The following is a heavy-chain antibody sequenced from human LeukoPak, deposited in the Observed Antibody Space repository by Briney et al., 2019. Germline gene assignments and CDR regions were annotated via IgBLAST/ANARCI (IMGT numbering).Heavy chain of an antibody. CDR3: AKDLVSQGPAGFMITFWDY. J-gene: IGHJ4*02. Sequence: GASVKVSCKASGGTFSSYAISWVRQAPGQGLEWMGRIIPILGIANYAQKFQGRVTITADKSTSTAYMELSSLRSEDTAVYYCAKDLVSQGPAGFMITFWDYWGQGTLVTVSS. CDR2: IIPILGIA. D-gene: IGHD3-16*01. CDR1: GGTFSSYA. V-gene: IGHV1-69*04.